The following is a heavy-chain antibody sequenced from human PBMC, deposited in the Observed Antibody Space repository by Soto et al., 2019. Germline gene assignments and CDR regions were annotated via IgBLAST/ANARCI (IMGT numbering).Heavy chain of an antibody. CDR2: IYWDDSK. CDR3: AHKGPEDWPLDY. Sequence: QITLKESGPTLVRPTQTLTLTCAFSGFSLSTSGVGVGWTRQPPGKALEWLAVIYWDDSKHYSPSLRSRLTITKDTSKNQVVLTMTNMDHMDTGTYYCAHKGPEDWPLDYWGQGTLVTVSS. D-gene: IGHD3-9*01. CDR1: GFSLSTSGVG. V-gene: IGHV2-5*02. J-gene: IGHJ4*02.